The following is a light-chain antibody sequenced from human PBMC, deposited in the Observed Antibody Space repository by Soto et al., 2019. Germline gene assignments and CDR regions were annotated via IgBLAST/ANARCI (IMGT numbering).Light chain of an antibody. Sequence: QSVLTQPSSASGTPGQSVNISCSGTSSNIGSHTANWYQQIPGKAPQLFIFRTNERPSGVPDRFSGSKSVTSASLAISGLHSDDEADYYCAAWDDRLNAVVFGGGTK. CDR2: RTN. J-gene: IGLJ2*01. CDR1: SSNIGSHT. CDR3: AAWDDRLNAVV. V-gene: IGLV1-44*01.